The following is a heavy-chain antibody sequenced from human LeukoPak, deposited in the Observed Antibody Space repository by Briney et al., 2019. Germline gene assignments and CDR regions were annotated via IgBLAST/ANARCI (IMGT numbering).Heavy chain of an antibody. V-gene: IGHV1-69*04. D-gene: IGHD1-26*01. CDR3: ARVGGSHSFDY. J-gene: IGHJ4*02. CDR2: IIPILGIA. Sequence: SSVKVSCKASGGTFSSYAIGWVRQAPGQGLEWMGRIIPILGIANYAQKFQGRVTITADKSTSTAYMELSSLRSEDTAVYYCARVGGSHSFDYWGQGTLVTVSS. CDR1: GGTFSSYA.